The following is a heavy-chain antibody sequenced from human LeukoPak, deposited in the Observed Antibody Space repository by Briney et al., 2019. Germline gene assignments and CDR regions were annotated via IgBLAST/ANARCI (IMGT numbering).Heavy chain of an antibody. V-gene: IGHV1-3*01. J-gene: IGHJ4*02. CDR1: GYTFTSYA. CDR3: ARLNSPLYYDILTGYGHFDY. Sequence: ASVKVSCKASGYTFTSYAMHWVRQAPGQRLEWMGWINAGNGNTKYSQKFQGRVTITRDTSASTAYMELSSLRSEDTAVYYCARLNSPLYYDILTGYGHFDYWGQGTRVTVSS. CDR2: INAGNGNT. D-gene: IGHD3-9*01.